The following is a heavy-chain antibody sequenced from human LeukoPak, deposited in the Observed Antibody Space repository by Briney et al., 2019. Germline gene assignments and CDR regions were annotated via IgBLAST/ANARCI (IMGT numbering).Heavy chain of an antibody. Sequence: PGGSLRLSCAASGFTFSSYGMHWVRQAPGKGLEWVAVIWYDGSNKYYADSVRGRFTISRDNSKNTLYLQMNSLRAEDTAVYYCARENVFGVVNYYYYGMDVWGQGTTVTVSS. CDR1: GFTFSSYG. CDR3: ARENVFGVVNYYYYGMDV. CDR2: IWYDGSNK. J-gene: IGHJ6*02. D-gene: IGHD3-3*01. V-gene: IGHV3-33*08.